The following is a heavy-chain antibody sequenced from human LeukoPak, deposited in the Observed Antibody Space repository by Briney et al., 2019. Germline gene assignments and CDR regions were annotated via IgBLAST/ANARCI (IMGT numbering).Heavy chain of an antibody. D-gene: IGHD3-22*01. Sequence: GGSLRLSCAASGFTFSSYWMHWVRHAPGKGLVWVSRINTDGSSTSYADSVKGRFTISRDNAKNTLYLQMNSLRAEDTAVYYCARARIPGYYDSGNMDVWGKGTTVTVSS. V-gene: IGHV3-74*01. J-gene: IGHJ6*03. CDR1: GFTFSSYW. CDR2: INTDGSST. CDR3: ARARIPGYYDSGNMDV.